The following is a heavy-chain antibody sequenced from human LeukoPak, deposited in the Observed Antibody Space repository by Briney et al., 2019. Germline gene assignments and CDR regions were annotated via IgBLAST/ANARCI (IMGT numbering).Heavy chain of an antibody. V-gene: IGHV4-30-2*01. CDR1: GGSISSGGYS. Sequence: SETLSLTCAVSGGSISSGGYSWSWIRQPPGKGLEWIGYIYHSGSTYYNPSLKSRVTISVDRSKNQFSLKLSSVTAADTAVYYCARVGAGWSIFDYWGQGTLVTASS. CDR3: ARVGAGWSIFDY. J-gene: IGHJ4*02. D-gene: IGHD6-19*01. CDR2: IYHSGST.